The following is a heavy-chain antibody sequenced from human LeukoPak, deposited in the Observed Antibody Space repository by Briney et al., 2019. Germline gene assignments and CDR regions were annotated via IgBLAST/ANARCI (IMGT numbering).Heavy chain of an antibody. CDR1: GFTFSSYS. V-gene: IGHV3-21*01. Sequence: GGSLRLSCAASGFTFSSYSLNWVRQAPGMGLEWVSSISSSSHYIYYADSVKGRFTISRDNAKNSLYLQMNSLRAEDTAVYYCARVGPWVNPDYYYHYMDVWGKGTTVTVSS. D-gene: IGHD1-14*01. CDR2: ISSSSHYI. CDR3: ARVGPWVNPDYYYHYMDV. J-gene: IGHJ6*03.